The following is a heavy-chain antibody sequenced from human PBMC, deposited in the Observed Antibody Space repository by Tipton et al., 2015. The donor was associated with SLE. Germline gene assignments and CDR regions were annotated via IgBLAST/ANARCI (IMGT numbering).Heavy chain of an antibody. Sequence: TLSLTCAVYGGSFSDYYWSWIRQPPGKGLEWIGYIYYTGNTNYNPSLKSRVTMSVDTSKSQFSLKLTFVSAADTAIYYRARMGLCTTTTCNEGAFDVWGQGSMVTVSS. J-gene: IGHJ3*01. CDR3: ARMGLCTTTTCNEGAFDV. CDR1: GGSFSDYY. CDR2: IYYTGNT. V-gene: IGHV4-59*01. D-gene: IGHD2-2*01.